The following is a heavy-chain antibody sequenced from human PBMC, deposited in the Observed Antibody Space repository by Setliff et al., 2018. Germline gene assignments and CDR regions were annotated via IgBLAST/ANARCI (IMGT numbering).Heavy chain of an antibody. CDR1: GFTFSDYY. CDR3: ARDPEQWLVRSYAFDI. D-gene: IGHD6-19*01. Sequence: GGSLRLSCAASGFTFSDYYMSWIRQAPGRGLEWVSYISSSSSYTNYADSVKGRFTISRDNAKNSLYLQMNSLRAEDTAVYYCARDPEQWLVRSYAFDIWGQGTMVTVSS. J-gene: IGHJ3*02. CDR2: ISSSSSYT. V-gene: IGHV3-11*05.